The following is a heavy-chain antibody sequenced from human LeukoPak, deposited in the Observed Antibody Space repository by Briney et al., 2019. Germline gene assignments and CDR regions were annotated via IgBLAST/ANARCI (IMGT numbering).Heavy chain of an antibody. Sequence: SVKVSCKASGGTFSSYAISWVRQAPGQGLEWMGRIIPILGIANYAQKFQGRVTITADKSTSTAHMELSSLRSEDTAVYYCARAGGDCTNGVCLNYWGQGTLVTVSS. D-gene: IGHD2-8*01. J-gene: IGHJ4*02. CDR2: IIPILGIA. CDR3: ARAGGDCTNGVCLNY. CDR1: GGTFSSYA. V-gene: IGHV1-69*04.